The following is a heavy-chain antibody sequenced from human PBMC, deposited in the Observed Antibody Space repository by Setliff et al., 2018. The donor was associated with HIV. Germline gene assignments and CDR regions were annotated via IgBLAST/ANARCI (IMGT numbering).Heavy chain of an antibody. CDR3: AGTTVTQYYYYYGMDV. D-gene: IGHD4-17*01. J-gene: IGHJ6*02. Sequence: SVKVSCKASGGTFSSYAISWVRQAPGQGLEWMGGIIPIFGTANYAQKFQGRVTITMDESTSTAYMELSSLRSEDTAVYYCAGTTVTQYYYYYGMDVWGQGTTVTVSS. CDR1: GGTFSSYA. V-gene: IGHV1-69*05. CDR2: IIPIFGTA.